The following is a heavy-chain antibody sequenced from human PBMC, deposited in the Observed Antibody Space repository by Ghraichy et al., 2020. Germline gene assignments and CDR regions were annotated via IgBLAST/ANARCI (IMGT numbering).Heavy chain of an antibody. V-gene: IGHV3-74*01. J-gene: IGHJ4*02. CDR1: GFTFSNYW. CDR3: ASQNPSIAY. Sequence: SLRLSCAASGFTFSNYWMHWVRQAPGKGLVWVSRINSDGSSTNYADSVKGRFTISRDNAKNTLYLQMNSLRAEDTAVYYCASQNPSIAYWGQGTLVTVSS. CDR2: INSDGSST.